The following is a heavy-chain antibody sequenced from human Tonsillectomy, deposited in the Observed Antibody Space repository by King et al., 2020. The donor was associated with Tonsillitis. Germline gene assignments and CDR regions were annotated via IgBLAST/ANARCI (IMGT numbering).Heavy chain of an antibody. D-gene: IGHD2-15*01. CDR1: GGSISSYY. Sequence: QLQESGPGVVKPSETLSLTCTVSGGSISSYYWSWIRQPPGKGLEWIGHIYYSGSTNYNPSLKSRVTISVDTSKNQVSLKLRSVSAADTAVYYCARGRSRLDSPDYWGQGTLVTVSS. V-gene: IGHV4-59*01. CDR3: ARGRSRLDSPDY. J-gene: IGHJ4*02. CDR2: IYYSGST.